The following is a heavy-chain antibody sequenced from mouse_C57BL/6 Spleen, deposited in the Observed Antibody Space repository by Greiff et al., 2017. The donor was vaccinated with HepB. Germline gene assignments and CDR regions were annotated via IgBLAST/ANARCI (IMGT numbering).Heavy chain of an antibody. Sequence: QVQLQQSGPELVRPGASVKMSCKASGYSFTDYYINWVKQRPGKGLEWIERIYPGSGTTYYNEKFKGKATLTAEESSSPAYMQLSSLTSEDSAVYFRARSSTSYFDDWGKGTTLTVSS. CDR2: IYPGSGTT. CDR3: ARSSTSYFDD. CDR1: GYSFTDYY. D-gene: IGHD2-10*02. V-gene: IGHV1-76*01. J-gene: IGHJ1*03.